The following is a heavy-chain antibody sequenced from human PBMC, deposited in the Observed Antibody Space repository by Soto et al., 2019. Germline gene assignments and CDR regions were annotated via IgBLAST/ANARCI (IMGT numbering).Heavy chain of an antibody. CDR3: ARGGSGWSHPPRVNYYGMDV. Sequence: GASVKVSCKASGYTFTSYYIHWVRQAPGHGLEWMAIINPSGGSTDYAQKFQDRVTLTRDTPTSTAYMELSSLRSEDTAVYYCARGGSGWSHPPRVNYYGMDVWGQGTTVTVSS. D-gene: IGHD6-19*01. J-gene: IGHJ6*02. CDR1: GYTFTSYY. V-gene: IGHV1-46*01. CDR2: INPSGGST.